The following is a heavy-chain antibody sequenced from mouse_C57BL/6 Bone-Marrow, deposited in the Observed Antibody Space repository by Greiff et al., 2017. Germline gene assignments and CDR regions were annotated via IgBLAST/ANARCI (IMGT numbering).Heavy chain of an antibody. CDR1: GFTFTDYY. V-gene: IGHV1-36*01. D-gene: IGHD1-1*01. CDR2: VYPYNGGT. CDR3: AVATDWYFDV. Sequence: EVKLLQSGPVLVKPGPSVKISCKASGFTFTDYYMHWVKQSPGQSLEWIGLVYPYNGGTSYNQKFKGKATLTVDTSSSTAYMELNSLTSEDSAVYYGAVATDWYFDVWGTGTTVTVSS. J-gene: IGHJ1*03.